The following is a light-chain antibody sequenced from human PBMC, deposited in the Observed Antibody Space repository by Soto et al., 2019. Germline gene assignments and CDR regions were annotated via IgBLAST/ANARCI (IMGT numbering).Light chain of an antibody. Sequence: DIQMTQSPSSVSASVGDRVTITCRAGHPVTRRLAWYQQRLGKAPKLLIYAASSLQSGVPSRFSGTGSGTDFTLTINSLQPEASATYYCQQTMTFPFAFGGGTKVEI. J-gene: IGKJ4*01. CDR1: HPVTRR. CDR2: AAS. V-gene: IGKV1D-12*01. CDR3: QQTMTFPFA.